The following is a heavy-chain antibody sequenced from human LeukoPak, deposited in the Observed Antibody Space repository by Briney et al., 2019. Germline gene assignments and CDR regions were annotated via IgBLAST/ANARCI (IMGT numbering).Heavy chain of an antibody. CDR3: ARVDGLSSNYPFYY. CDR1: GFTFSSYW. V-gene: IGHV3-74*01. J-gene: IGHJ4*02. Sequence: GGSLRLSCAASGFTFSSYWMHWVRHAPGKGLVWVSRINSDGSSTTYADSVKGRFTISGDNAKNTLYLQMNSLRAQDTAVYYCARVDGLSSNYPFYYWGQGTLVTVSS. CDR2: INSDGSST. D-gene: IGHD4-11*01.